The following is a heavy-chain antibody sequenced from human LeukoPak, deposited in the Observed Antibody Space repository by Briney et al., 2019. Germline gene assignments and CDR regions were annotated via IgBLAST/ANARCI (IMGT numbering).Heavy chain of an antibody. Sequence: GGSLRPSCAASGLIFSSYSMNWVRQAPGKGLEWVSFISTSGSYKYYADSVKGRFTISRDNAKNSLYLQMNSLRAKDTAVYYCARDRGSSFDYWGQGTLVTVSS. J-gene: IGHJ4*02. CDR3: ARDRGSSFDY. V-gene: IGHV3-21*01. D-gene: IGHD3-10*01. CDR1: GLIFSSYS. CDR2: ISTSGSYK.